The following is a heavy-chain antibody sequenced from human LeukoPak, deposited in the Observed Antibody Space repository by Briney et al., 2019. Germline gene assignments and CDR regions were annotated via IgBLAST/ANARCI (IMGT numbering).Heavy chain of an antibody. Sequence: SETLSLTCTVSGGSISSSSYYWGWIRQPPGKGLEWIGYIYYSGSTYYNPSLKSRVTISVDTSKNQFSLKLSSVTAADTAVYYCARDQRWLRFLDYWGQGTLVTVSS. D-gene: IGHD5-12*01. CDR2: IYYSGST. J-gene: IGHJ4*02. CDR3: ARDQRWLRFLDY. CDR1: GGSISSSSYY. V-gene: IGHV4-30-4*08.